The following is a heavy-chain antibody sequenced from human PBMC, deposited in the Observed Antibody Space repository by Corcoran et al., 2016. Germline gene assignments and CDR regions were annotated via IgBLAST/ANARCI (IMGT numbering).Heavy chain of an antibody. CDR2: MTSDTKTR. CDR3: ARSVAGNHYY. D-gene: IGHD6-19*01. J-gene: IGHJ4*02. V-gene: IGHV3-48*02. Sequence: EVQLVESGGGLVQPGGSLRLSCAASGFTFSIYSMHWVRQAPGKGLEWVSYMTSDTKTRHYADSVQGRFTISRDNAKNSLYLQMNSLRHEDTALYYCARSVAGNHYYWGQGTLVTVSS. CDR1: GFTFSIYS.